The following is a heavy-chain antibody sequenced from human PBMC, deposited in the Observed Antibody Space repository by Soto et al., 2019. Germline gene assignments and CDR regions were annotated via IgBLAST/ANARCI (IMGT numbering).Heavy chain of an antibody. CDR3: ARHVPPNYYGSGSYYKSPAFDI. D-gene: IGHD3-10*01. CDR1: GYTFTGYY. J-gene: IGHJ3*02. V-gene: IGHV1-2*04. CDR2: INPNSGGT. Sequence: ASVKVSCKASGYTFTGYYMHWVRQAPGQGLERMGWINPNSGGTNYAQKFQGWVTMTRDTSISTAYMELSRLRSDDTAVYYCARHVPPNYYGSGSYYKSPAFDIWGQGTMVTVSS.